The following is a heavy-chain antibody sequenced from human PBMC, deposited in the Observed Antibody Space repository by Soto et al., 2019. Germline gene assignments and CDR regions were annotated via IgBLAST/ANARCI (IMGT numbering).Heavy chain of an antibody. J-gene: IGHJ6*02. CDR2: IYYSGST. CDR1: GPSIVSSSYY. CDR3: ARRGSSWSVYYYYGMDV. D-gene: IGHD6-13*01. Sequence: SDTLSLTCTVSGPSIVSSSYYWGWIRNPPGKGLEWIGSIYYSGSTYYNPSLKSRVTISVDTSKNQFSLKLSSVTAADTAVYYCARRGSSWSVYYYYGMDVWGQGTTVT. V-gene: IGHV4-39*01.